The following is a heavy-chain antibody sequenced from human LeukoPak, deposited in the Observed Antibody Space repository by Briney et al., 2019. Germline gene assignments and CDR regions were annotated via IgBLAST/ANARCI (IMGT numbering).Heavy chain of an antibody. CDR3: ARDDSGGIDY. CDR2: ISSSGSTI. Sequence: GGSLRLSCAASGFTFISYEMNWVRQAPGKGLEWVSYISSSGSTIYYADSVKGRFTISRDNAKNSLYLQMNSLRAEDTAVYYCARDDSGGIDYWGQGTLVTVYS. J-gene: IGHJ4*02. D-gene: IGHD4-17*01. CDR1: GFTFISYE. V-gene: IGHV3-48*03.